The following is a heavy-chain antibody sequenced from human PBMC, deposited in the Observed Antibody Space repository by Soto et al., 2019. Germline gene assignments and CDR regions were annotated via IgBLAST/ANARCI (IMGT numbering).Heavy chain of an antibody. CDR2: ISAYNGNT. CDR1: GYTFTSYG. V-gene: IGHV1-18*01. Sequence: GASVKVSCKASGYTFTSYGISWVRQAPGQGLEWMGWISAYNGNTNYAQKLQGRVTMTTDTSTSTAYMELRSLRSDDTAVYYCARGGWFGELFGSMDVWGQGTKVTVSS. CDR3: ARGGWFGELFGSMDV. D-gene: IGHD3-10*01. J-gene: IGHJ6*02.